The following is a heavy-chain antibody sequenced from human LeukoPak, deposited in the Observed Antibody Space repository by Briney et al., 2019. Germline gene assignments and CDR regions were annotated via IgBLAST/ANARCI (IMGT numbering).Heavy chain of an antibody. CDR2: ISSSSTTI. CDR1: GFTFSNYW. CDR3: ARENYADLFDF. V-gene: IGHV3-48*01. Sequence: TGGSLRLSCAASGFTFSNYWMSWVRQAPGKGLECISYISSSSTTIYNGDSVKGRFTISRDNAKNSLFLQMNSLRAEDTAVYYCARENYADLFDFWGQGTLVTVSS. J-gene: IGHJ4*02. D-gene: IGHD4-17*01.